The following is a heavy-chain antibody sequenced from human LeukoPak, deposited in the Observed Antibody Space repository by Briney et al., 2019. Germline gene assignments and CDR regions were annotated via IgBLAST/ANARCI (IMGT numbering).Heavy chain of an antibody. CDR3: ARGGFWSGYWDWFDP. D-gene: IGHD3-3*01. CDR2: INSDGSST. CDR1: GFTFSSYW. Sequence: GGSLRLSCAASGFTFSSYWMHWVRQAPGKGLVWVSRINSDGSSTSYADSVKGRFTISGDNAKNTLYLQMNSLRAEDTAVYYCARGGFWSGYWDWFDPWGQGTLVTVSS. J-gene: IGHJ5*02. V-gene: IGHV3-74*01.